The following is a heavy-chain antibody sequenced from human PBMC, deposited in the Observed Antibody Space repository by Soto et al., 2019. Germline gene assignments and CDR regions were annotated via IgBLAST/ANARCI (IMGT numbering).Heavy chain of an antibody. CDR1: GYSSTSYC. J-gene: IGHJ6*02. CDR2: IYPGDSDT. Sequence: GEALKISWKGSGYSSTSYCIVWVRQMPGKGLEWMGIIYPGDSDTRYSPSFQCQVTISADKSISTAHLQWSSLKASDTAMYYCSSISAAGNYYDGIDVSGLRTTVPVS. D-gene: IGHD6-13*01. V-gene: IGHV5-51*01. CDR3: SSISAAGNYYDGIDV.